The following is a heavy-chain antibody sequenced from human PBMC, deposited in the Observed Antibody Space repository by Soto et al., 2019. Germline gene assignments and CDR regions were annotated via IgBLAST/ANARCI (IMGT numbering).Heavy chain of an antibody. D-gene: IGHD6-13*01. CDR1: GYTFTSYA. J-gene: IGHJ6*02. Sequence: ASVKVSCKASGYTFTSYAMHWVRQAPGQRLEWMGWINAGNGNTKYSQKFQGRVTITRDTSASTAYMELSSLRSEDTAVYYCARDTEDIAAAGYDLSYYYGMDVWGQGTTVTVSS. CDR3: ARDTEDIAAAGYDLSYYYGMDV. V-gene: IGHV1-3*01. CDR2: INAGNGNT.